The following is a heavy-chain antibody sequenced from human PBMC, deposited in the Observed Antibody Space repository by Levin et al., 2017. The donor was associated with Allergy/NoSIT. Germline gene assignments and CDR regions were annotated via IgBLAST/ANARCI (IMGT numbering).Heavy chain of an antibody. CDR3: ARDLAYCSGGSCYGGMNDYYGMDG. CDR2: ISSSGSTI. J-gene: IGHJ6*02. V-gene: IGHV3-11*01. D-gene: IGHD2-15*01. CDR1: GFTFSDYY. Sequence: GESLKISCAASGFTFSDYYMSWIRQAPGKGLEWVSYISSSGSTIYYADSVKGRFTISRGNAKNSLYLQMNSLRAEDTAVYYCARDLAYCSGGSCYGGMNDYYGMDGWGQGTTVTVSS.